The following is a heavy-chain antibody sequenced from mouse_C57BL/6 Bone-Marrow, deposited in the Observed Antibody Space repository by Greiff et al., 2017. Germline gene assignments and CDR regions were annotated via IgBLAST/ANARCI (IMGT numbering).Heavy chain of an antibody. D-gene: IGHD2-3*01. CDR2: IYPGNSDT. CDR3: SYDGYYDWVWFAY. J-gene: IGHJ3*01. Sequence: EVQLQQSGTVLARPGASVKMSCKTSGYTFTSYWMHWVKQRPGQGLEWIGAIYPGNSDTSYNQKFKGKATLTAVTYASTAYMELSSLTNADSAVYYCSYDGYYDWVWFAYGGQGTLGTVSA. CDR1: GYTFTSYW. V-gene: IGHV1-5*01.